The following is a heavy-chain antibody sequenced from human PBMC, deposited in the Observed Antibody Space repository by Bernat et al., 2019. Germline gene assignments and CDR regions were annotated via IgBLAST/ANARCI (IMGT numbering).Heavy chain of an antibody. CDR3: AKDGWGSDPGYFQH. V-gene: IGHV3-30*18. Sequence: QVQVGESGGGVVQPGRSLRLSCVVSGPGFTFSSFGIHWVRQAPGKGLEWVSVISYDGRNKYYGDSVKGRFIISRDDSKNPVELQMNSLKSEDTALYYGAKDGWGSDPGYFQHWGQGTQVTVSS. J-gene: IGHJ1*01. CDR2: ISYDGRNK. CDR1: GPGFTFSSFG. D-gene: IGHD3-16*01.